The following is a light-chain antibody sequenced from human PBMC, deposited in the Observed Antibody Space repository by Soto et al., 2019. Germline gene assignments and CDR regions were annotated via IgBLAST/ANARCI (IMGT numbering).Light chain of an antibody. CDR3: QQYGSSPWT. Sequence: EIVLSQSPATLSLSPGERATLSCRVSQSVSSSYLAWYQQKPGQAPRLLIYGASSRATGIPDRFSGSGSGTDFTLTISRLEPEDFAVYYCQQYGSSPWTFGQGTKVDIK. CDR1: QSVSSSY. V-gene: IGKV3-20*01. J-gene: IGKJ1*01. CDR2: GAS.